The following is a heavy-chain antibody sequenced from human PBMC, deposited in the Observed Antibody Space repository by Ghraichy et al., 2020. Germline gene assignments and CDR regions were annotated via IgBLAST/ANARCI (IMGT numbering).Heavy chain of an antibody. J-gene: IGHJ3*02. D-gene: IGHD3-22*01. CDR1: GYSFTSYW. CDR2: IYPGDSDT. CDR3: ALYDSSGYYNHDAFDI. Sequence: GESLNISCKGSGYSFTSYWIGWVRQMPGKGLEWMGIIYPGDSDTRYSPSFQGQVTISADKSISTAYLQWSSLKASDTAMYYCALYDSSGYYNHDAFDIWGQGTMVTVSS. V-gene: IGHV5-51*01.